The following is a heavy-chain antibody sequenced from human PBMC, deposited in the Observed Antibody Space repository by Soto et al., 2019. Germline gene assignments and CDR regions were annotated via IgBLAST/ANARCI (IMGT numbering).Heavy chain of an antibody. J-gene: IGHJ3*02. CDR3: AHRRVLGGHSPFDI. CDR2: IYWDDDK. Sequence: QITLKESGPTLVKPTQTLTLTCTFSGFSLSTSGVGVGWIRQPPGKALEWLALIYWDDDKRYSPSLKSRLTITKDTSKTQVVLTMTNMDPVDTATYYCAHRRVLGGHSPFDIWGQGTMVTVSS. CDR1: GFSLSTSGVG. V-gene: IGHV2-5*02. D-gene: IGHD3-16*01.